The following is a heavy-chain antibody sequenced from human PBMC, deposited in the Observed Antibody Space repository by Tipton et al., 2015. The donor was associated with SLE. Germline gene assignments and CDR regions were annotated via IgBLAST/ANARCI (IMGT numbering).Heavy chain of an antibody. CDR2: VHHSGST. Sequence: GLVKPSETLSLTCTVSGGSISSHYWSWIRQTPGKGLQWIGSVHHSGSTYYNPSLKSRATLSVDTSRNHFSLKLSSVTAADTAVYYCARDYSYDSSGYSSLGGFDIWGQGRMVTVSS. CDR3: ARDYSYDSSGYSSLGGFDI. J-gene: IGHJ3*02. CDR1: GGSISSHY. D-gene: IGHD3-22*01. V-gene: IGHV4-59*11.